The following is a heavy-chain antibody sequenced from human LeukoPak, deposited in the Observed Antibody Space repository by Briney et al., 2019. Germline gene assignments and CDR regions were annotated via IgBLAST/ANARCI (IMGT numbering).Heavy chain of an antibody. Sequence: ASVKVSCKASGYSFTNYGISWVRQAPGQGLEWMGWISAYNGYTHFAQKFQGRVTMTTDTSTSTAYMELSRLRSDDTAVYYCARVPSSGWVYFDYWGQGTLVTVSS. CDR2: ISAYNGYT. J-gene: IGHJ4*02. CDR3: ARVPSSGWVYFDY. D-gene: IGHD6-19*01. CDR1: GYSFTNYG. V-gene: IGHV1-18*01.